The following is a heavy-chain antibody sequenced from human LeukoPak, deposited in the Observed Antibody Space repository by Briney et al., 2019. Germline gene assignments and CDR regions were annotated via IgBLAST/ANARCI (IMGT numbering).Heavy chain of an antibody. J-gene: IGHJ6*03. D-gene: IGHD1-1*01. CDR3: ARGRLDRRNYYYYYYMDV. Sequence: SETLSLTCAVYGGSFSGYYWSWIRQPPGKGLEWIGEINHSGSTNYNPSLKSRVTISVDTSKNQFSLKLSSVTAADTAVYYCARGRLDRRNYYYYYYMDVWGKGTTVTVSS. CDR2: INHSGST. CDR1: GGSFSGYY. V-gene: IGHV4-34*01.